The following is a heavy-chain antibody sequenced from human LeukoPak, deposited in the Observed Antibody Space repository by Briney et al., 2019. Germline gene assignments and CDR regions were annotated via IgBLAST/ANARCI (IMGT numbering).Heavy chain of an antibody. CDR2: IIPIFGTA. Sequence: ASVKVSCKASGGTFSSYAISWVRQAPGQGLEWMGGIIPIFGTANYAQKFQGRVTITADESTSTAYMELSNLRSEDTAVYYCARDPSRLRSGLDYWGQGTLVTVSS. V-gene: IGHV1-69*01. CDR1: GGTFSSYA. CDR3: ARDPSRLRSGLDY. J-gene: IGHJ4*02. D-gene: IGHD4-17*01.